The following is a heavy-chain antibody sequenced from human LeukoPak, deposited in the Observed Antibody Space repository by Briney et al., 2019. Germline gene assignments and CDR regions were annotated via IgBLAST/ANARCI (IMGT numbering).Heavy chain of an antibody. CDR2: ISWNSGSI. V-gene: IGHV3-9*01. D-gene: IGHD5-12*01. CDR1: GFTFDDYA. J-gene: IGHJ4*02. Sequence: GRSLRLSCAASGFTFDDYAMHWVRQAPGKGLEWVSGISWNSGSIGYADSVKGRFTISRDNSKNTLYLQMNSLRAEDTAVYYCAKDPSGRRGYSGYDYVLVNGWQKKYSYYWGQGTLVTVSS. CDR3: AKDPSGRRGYSGYDYVLVNGWQKKYSYY.